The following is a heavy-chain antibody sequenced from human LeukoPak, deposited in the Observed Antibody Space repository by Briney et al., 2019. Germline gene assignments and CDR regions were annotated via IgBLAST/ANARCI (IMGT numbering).Heavy chain of an antibody. J-gene: IGHJ4*02. Sequence: SETLSLTCSVSGGSFSSHYWSWIRQPPGKGLEWIGYIYYSGSTNYNPSLKSRVTISVDTSKNQFSLKLSSVTAADTAVYYCAGPDFDYWGQGTLVTVSS. CDR1: GGSFSSHY. CDR2: IYYSGST. V-gene: IGHV4-59*08. CDR3: AGPDFDY.